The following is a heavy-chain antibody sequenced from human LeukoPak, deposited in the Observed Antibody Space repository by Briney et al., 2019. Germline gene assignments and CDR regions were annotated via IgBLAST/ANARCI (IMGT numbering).Heavy chain of an antibody. CDR3: ARGPYYYGSGSYLGPSDY. V-gene: IGHV3-21*01. Sequence: GGSLRLSCAASGFIFNSNGINWFRQAQGKGLEWVSSFSSNSKYIYYAHSVKGRLPISRENTTNSLYLQMNSLRAEDTAVYYCARGPYYYGSGSYLGPSDYWGQGTLVTVSS. J-gene: IGHJ4*02. D-gene: IGHD3-10*01. CDR1: GFIFNSNG. CDR2: FSSNSKYI.